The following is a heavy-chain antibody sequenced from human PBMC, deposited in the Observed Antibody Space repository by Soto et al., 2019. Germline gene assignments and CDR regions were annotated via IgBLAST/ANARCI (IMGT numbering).Heavy chain of an antibody. CDR2: INAGNGNT. Sequence: ASVKVSCKASGYTFTSYAMHWVRQAPGQRLEWMGWINAGNGNTKYSQKFQGRVTITRDTSASTAYMELSSLTSEDTAVYYCARETPYYASSGYHYYFDQWGQGTLV. J-gene: IGHJ4*02. D-gene: IGHD3-22*01. CDR1: GYTFTSYA. CDR3: ARETPYYASSGYHYYFDQ. V-gene: IGHV1-3*01.